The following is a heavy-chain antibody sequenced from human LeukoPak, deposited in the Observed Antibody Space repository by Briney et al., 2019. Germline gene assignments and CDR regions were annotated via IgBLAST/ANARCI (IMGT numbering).Heavy chain of an antibody. J-gene: IGHJ4*02. CDR3: ARDFSRLPTSGRFDS. D-gene: IGHD6-25*01. CDR2: IKPNEGEK. Sequence: GGSLRLSCTASGFIFSSYWMSWVRQAPGKGLEWVANIKPNEGEKHSVDSVKGRFTISRDNAKNSLYLQMNSLRAEDTAAYYCARDFSRLPTSGRFDSWGQGTLVTVSS. CDR1: GFIFSSYW. V-gene: IGHV3-7*03.